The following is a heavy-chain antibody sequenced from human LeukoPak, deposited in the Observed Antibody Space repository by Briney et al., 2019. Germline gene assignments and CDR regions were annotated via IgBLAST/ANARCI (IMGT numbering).Heavy chain of an antibody. V-gene: IGHV3-7*01. CDR2: IKQDGSGK. J-gene: IGHJ3*02. Sequence: GGSLRLSCAASGFTFSSYWMSWVRQAPGKGLEWVANIKQDGSGKYYVDSVKGRFTISRDNAKNSLYLQMNSLRAEDTAVYYCARDQAATSEGFDIWGQGTMVTVSS. CDR1: GFTFSSYW. D-gene: IGHD6-25*01. CDR3: ARDQAATSEGFDI.